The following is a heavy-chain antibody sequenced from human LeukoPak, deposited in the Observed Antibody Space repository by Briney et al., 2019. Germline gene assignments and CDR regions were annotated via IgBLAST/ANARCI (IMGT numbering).Heavy chain of an antibody. CDR2: IYPGDSDA. D-gene: IGHD5-18*01. Sequence: GESLKISCKGSGYSFASYWIGWVRQMPGKGLEWMGIIYPGDSDARYSPSFQGQVTISADKSISTSYLQWSNVKASDTAMYYCARVNTAVFDYWGQGIPVTVSS. J-gene: IGHJ4*02. CDR1: GYSFASYW. CDR3: ARVNTAVFDY. V-gene: IGHV5-51*01.